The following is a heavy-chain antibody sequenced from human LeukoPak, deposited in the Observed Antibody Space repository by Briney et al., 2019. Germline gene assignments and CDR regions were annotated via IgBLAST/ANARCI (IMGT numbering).Heavy chain of an antibody. J-gene: IGHJ3*02. Sequence: SVKVSFKASGGTFSSYAISWVRQAPGQGLEWMGGIIPIFGTANYAQKFQGRVTITTDESTSTAYMELGSLRSEDTAVYYCARDLGTMTDAFDIWGQGTMVTVSS. CDR1: GGTFSSYA. CDR3: ARDLGTMTDAFDI. CDR2: IIPIFGTA. D-gene: IGHD1-7*01. V-gene: IGHV1-69*05.